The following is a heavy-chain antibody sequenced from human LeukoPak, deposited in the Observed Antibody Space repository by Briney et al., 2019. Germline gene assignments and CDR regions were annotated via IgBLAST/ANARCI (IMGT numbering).Heavy chain of an antibody. CDR3: ARELHYYDSSGYPDY. V-gene: IGHV4-31*03. CDR2: IYYSGST. CDR1: GGSISSGGYY. Sequence: SETLSLTCTVSGGSISSGGYYWSWIRQHPGKGLEWIGYIYYSGSTYYNPSLKSRVTISVDTSKNQFSPKLSSVTAADTAVYYCARELHYYDSSGYPDYWGQGTLVTVSS. J-gene: IGHJ4*02. D-gene: IGHD3-22*01.